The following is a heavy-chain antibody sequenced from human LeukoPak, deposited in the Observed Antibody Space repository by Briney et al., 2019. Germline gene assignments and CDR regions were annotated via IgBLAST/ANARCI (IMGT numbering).Heavy chain of an antibody. D-gene: IGHD3-9*01. J-gene: IGHJ4*02. V-gene: IGHV1-2*02. Sequence: ASVKVSCKASVYTFTGYYMHWVRQAPAQGLEWMGWINPNSGGTNYAQKFQGRVTMTRDTSISTAYMELSRLRSDDTAVDYCARAYYEILTGYENFDYWGQGTLVTVSS. CDR3: ARAYYEILTGYENFDY. CDR1: VYTFTGYY. CDR2: INPNSGGT.